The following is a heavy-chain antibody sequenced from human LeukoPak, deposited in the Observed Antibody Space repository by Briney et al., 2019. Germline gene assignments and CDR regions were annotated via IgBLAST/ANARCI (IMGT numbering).Heavy chain of an antibody. Sequence: GGSLRLSCTASGFNISYYAIHWVRQAPGKGLEWVAVIWYDGKTKYYEDSVKGRFTISRDNSKNTLYLQMNSLRAEDTAVYYCAKDSSGYSYAHYYGMDVWGQGTTVTVSS. D-gene: IGHD5-18*01. CDR3: AKDSSGYSYAHYYGMDV. V-gene: IGHV3-30*02. CDR1: GFNISYYA. CDR2: IWYDGKTK. J-gene: IGHJ6*02.